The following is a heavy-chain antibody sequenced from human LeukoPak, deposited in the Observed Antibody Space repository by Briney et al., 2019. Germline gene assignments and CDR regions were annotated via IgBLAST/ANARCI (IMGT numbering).Heavy chain of an antibody. J-gene: IGHJ4*02. Sequence: KTGGSLRLSCAASGFTFSSYSMNWVRQAPGKGLEWVSSISSSSSYIYYADSVKGRSTISRDNAKNPLYLQMNSLRAEDTAVYYCARVKVGGYFDYWGQGTLVTVSS. CDR2: ISSSSSYI. V-gene: IGHV3-21*01. CDR3: ARVKVGGYFDY. D-gene: IGHD2-15*01. CDR1: GFTFSSYS.